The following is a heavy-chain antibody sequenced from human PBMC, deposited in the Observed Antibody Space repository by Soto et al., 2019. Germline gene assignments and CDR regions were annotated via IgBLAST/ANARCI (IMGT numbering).Heavy chain of an antibody. CDR1: GFSLTSTAVG. Sequence: QITLKESGPTLVKPTQTLTLTCTFSGFSLTSTAVGVNWIRQPPGKALEWLALIYWDDNNQYNPSLKRRLTGPKHTSKNQVVLTMTNMEPVDTATYYCAHGSGWLADYWGKGTLVTVSS. CDR2: IYWDDNN. CDR3: AHGSGWLADY. J-gene: IGHJ4*02. V-gene: IGHV2-5*02. D-gene: IGHD6-19*01.